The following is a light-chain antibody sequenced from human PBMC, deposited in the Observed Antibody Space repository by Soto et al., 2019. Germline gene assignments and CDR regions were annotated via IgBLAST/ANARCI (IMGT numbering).Light chain of an antibody. V-gene: IGLV1-47*01. Sequence: QSVLTQPPSVSATPGQRVTISCSGTSSNVGSHYVYWYQQLSGTAPKLLIYNNGQRPSGVPGRFSDSKSGTSASLAISGLRSEDEADYYCAAWDDSLGGRLFGGGTKLTVL. CDR2: NNG. CDR1: SSNVGSHY. J-gene: IGLJ3*02. CDR3: AAWDDSLGGRL.